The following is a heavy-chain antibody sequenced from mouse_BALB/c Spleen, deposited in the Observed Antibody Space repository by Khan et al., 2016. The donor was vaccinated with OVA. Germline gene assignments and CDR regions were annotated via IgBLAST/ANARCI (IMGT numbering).Heavy chain of an antibody. CDR3: ARRGLRGDFDY. CDR1: GYTFINYW. Sequence: VQLQQSGAELAKPGASVKMSCKASGYTFINYWILWVKQRPGQGLEWIGYINPSTGYTEYNQNFKAKATLTADKSSSPAYMQLSSLTSEDSAVYYCARRGLRGDFDYWGQGTTLTVSS. D-gene: IGHD1-1*01. V-gene: IGHV1-7*01. CDR2: INPSTGYT. J-gene: IGHJ2*01.